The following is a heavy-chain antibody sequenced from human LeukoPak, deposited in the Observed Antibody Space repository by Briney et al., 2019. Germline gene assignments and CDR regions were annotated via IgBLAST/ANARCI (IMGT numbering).Heavy chain of an antibody. V-gene: IGHV3-7*03. CDR3: AKDITMVRGVVDY. Sequence: GGSLRLSCAASGFTFSSYSMNWVRQAPGKGLEWVANIKQDGSEKYYVDSVKGRFTISRDNAKNSLYLQMNSLRAEDTAVYYCAKDITMVRGVVDYWGQGALVTVSS. CDR1: GFTFSSYS. D-gene: IGHD3-10*01. J-gene: IGHJ4*02. CDR2: IKQDGSEK.